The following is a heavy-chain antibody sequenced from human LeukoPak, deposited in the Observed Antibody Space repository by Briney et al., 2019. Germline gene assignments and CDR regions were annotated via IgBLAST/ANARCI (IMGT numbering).Heavy chain of an antibody. Sequence: GESLKISCKGSGYTFTSYWIGWVRQMPGKGLEWMGIIYPGDSDTRYSPSFQGQVTISADMSIGNAYLQRSSLKASDTAMYYCARHRDYVPDIWGQGTMVTVSS. J-gene: IGHJ3*02. V-gene: IGHV5-51*01. D-gene: IGHD3-16*01. CDR2: IYPGDSDT. CDR3: ARHRDYVPDI. CDR1: GYTFTSYW.